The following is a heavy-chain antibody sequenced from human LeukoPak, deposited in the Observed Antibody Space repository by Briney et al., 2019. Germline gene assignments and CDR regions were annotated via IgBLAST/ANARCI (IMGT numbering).Heavy chain of an antibody. V-gene: IGHV1-69*04. CDR2: IIPILRIA. D-gene: IGHD3-3*01. CDR3: AREETDFWSGYFDY. J-gene: IGHJ4*02. Sequence: SCIVSVPPFSSYTISLVRHAPGQGLEWTATIIPILRIANYAQKFQGRVTITADKSTSTAYMELSSLRSEDTAVYYCAREETDFWSGYFDYWGQGTLVTVS. CDR1: VPPFSSYT.